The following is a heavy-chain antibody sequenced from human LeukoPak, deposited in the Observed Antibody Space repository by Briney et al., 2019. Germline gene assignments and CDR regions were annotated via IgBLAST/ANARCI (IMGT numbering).Heavy chain of an antibody. V-gene: IGHV3-30*02. J-gene: IGHJ3*02. CDR1: GFTFSTYA. Sequence: GGSLRLSCAASGFTFSTYAMRWIRQAPGKGLEWVAFIRYEGITKYYSDSVKGRFTISRDNSKNTLYLQMNSLRAEDTAVYYCAKDGAYCSNGVCQNVFDIWGQGTMVTVSS. D-gene: IGHD2-8*01. CDR3: AKDGAYCSNGVCQNVFDI. CDR2: IRYEGITK.